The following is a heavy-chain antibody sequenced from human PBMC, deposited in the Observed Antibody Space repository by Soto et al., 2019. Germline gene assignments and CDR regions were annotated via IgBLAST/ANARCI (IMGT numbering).Heavy chain of an antibody. CDR1: GGSISSGGYY. J-gene: IGHJ6*02. Sequence: QVQLQESGPGLVKPSQTLSLTCTVSGGSISSGGYYWSWIRQHPGKGLAWIGNIYYSGTIYYNPSRRSRVTISVDTSKNQFSRKLRSVTAADTAVYYCARTQYISTVRGACYGMDVWGQGTTVTVSS. CDR3: ARTQYISTVRGACYGMDV. D-gene: IGHD3-10*01. V-gene: IGHV4-31*03. CDR2: IYYSGTI.